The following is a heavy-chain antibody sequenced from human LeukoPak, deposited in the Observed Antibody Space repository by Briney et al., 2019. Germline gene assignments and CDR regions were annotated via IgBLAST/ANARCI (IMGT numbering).Heavy chain of an antibody. V-gene: IGHV3-33*01. CDR3: ARQYGSGIHTFDY. Sequence: GGSLRLSCVASGFTFSSYGIHWVRQAPGKGLEWVTIIWHDGSKQKHADSVRGRFTISRDNSKNTVYLQMNSLRAEDTALYHCARQYGSGIHTFDYWGQGTLVTVSS. D-gene: IGHD3-10*01. CDR1: GFTFSSYG. CDR2: IWHDGSKQ. J-gene: IGHJ4*02.